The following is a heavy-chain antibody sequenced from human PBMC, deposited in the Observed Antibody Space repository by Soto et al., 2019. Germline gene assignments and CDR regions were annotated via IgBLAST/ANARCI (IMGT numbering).Heavy chain of an antibody. Sequence: ASVKVSCKVSGYTLTELSMHWVRQAPGKGLEWMGGFDPEDGETIYAQKFQGRVTMTEDTSTDTAYMELSSLRSEDTAVYYCATGGWFCSYYDTGRSTHYYWGQGSLVPVSS. D-gene: IGHD1-26*01. J-gene: IGHJ4*02. V-gene: IGHV1-24*01. CDR3: ATGGWFCSYYDTGRSTHYY. CDR1: GYTLTELS. CDR2: FDPEDGET.